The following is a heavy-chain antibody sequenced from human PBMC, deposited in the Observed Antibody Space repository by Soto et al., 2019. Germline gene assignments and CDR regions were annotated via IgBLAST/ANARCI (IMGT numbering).Heavy chain of an antibody. Sequence: PGESLKIACQGSGYSFAIYWIGWVLQMPGKDLEWMGIIYPGDSDTRYSPSFQGQVTISADKSLRTAYLQWTSLKASDTALYYCARTRSFTLGFYYDGMDVWGQGTTVTVSS. J-gene: IGHJ6*02. D-gene: IGHD6-6*01. CDR3: ARTRSFTLGFYYDGMDV. V-gene: IGHV5-51*01. CDR2: IYPGDSDT. CDR1: GYSFAIYW.